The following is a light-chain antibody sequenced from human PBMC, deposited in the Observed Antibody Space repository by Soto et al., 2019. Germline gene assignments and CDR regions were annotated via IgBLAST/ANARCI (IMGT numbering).Light chain of an antibody. CDR1: QSISTY. CDR2: GAS. J-gene: IGKJ1*01. CDR3: QQHYNLSPWT. V-gene: IGKV1-39*01. Sequence: DIQMTQSPPSLSASVGDTVTITCRASQSISTYLDWYQVTPGKAPKVLIYGASTLEDGVPSRFSGSGSGTDFTLSINNLQPEDFATYYCQQHYNLSPWTFGQGTKVEV.